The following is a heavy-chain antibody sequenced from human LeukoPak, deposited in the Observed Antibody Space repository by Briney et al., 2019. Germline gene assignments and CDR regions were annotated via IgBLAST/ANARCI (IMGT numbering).Heavy chain of an antibody. Sequence: GGSLRLSCAASGFTVSSNYMSWVRQAPGKGLEWVSVIYSGGSTYYADSVKGRFTISRDNCKNTLYLQMNSLRAEDTAVYYCVRHMIVVLNDAFDIWGQGTMVTVSS. D-gene: IGHD3-22*01. CDR1: GFTVSSNY. V-gene: IGHV3-66*04. CDR3: VRHMIVVLNDAFDI. J-gene: IGHJ3*02. CDR2: IYSGGST.